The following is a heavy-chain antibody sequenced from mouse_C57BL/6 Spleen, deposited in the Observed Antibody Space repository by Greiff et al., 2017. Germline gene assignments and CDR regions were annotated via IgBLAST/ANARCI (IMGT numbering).Heavy chain of an antibody. J-gene: IGHJ2*01. CDR1: GYTFTSYW. CDR3: ARGDGNYDYFDY. Sequence: QVQLQQPGAELVKPEASVKLSCKASGYTFTSYWMQWVKQRPGQGLEWIGEIDPSDSYTNYNQKFKGKATLTVDTSSSTAYMQLSSLTSEDSAVYYCARGDGNYDYFDYWGQGTTLTVSS. V-gene: IGHV1-50*01. D-gene: IGHD2-1*01. CDR2: IDPSDSYT.